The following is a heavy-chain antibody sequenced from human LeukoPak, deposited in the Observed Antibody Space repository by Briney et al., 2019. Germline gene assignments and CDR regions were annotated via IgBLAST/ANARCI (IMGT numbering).Heavy chain of an antibody. CDR3: AKIIAVTESYWYGMDV. J-gene: IGHJ6*02. CDR2: ISGSGGTT. Sequence: GGSLRLSCAASGFTFSSYAMGWVRQAPGKGLEWVSTISGSGGTTYYVDSVEGRFTISRDNSKNTVSLQMNSLRAEDTAVYYCAKIIAVTESYWYGMDVWGQGTTVTVSS. V-gene: IGHV3-23*01. D-gene: IGHD4-17*01. CDR1: GFTFSSYA.